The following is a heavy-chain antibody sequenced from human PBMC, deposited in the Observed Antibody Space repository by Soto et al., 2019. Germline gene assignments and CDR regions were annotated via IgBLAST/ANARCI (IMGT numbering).Heavy chain of an antibody. J-gene: IGHJ6*02. CDR3: ARDHDYGNYYYGMDV. CDR1: GFTVSSNY. CDR2: IYSGGST. V-gene: IGHV3-66*01. D-gene: IGHD4-17*01. Sequence: EVQLVESGGGLVQPGGSLRLSCAASGFTVSSNYMSWVRQAPGKGLEWVSVIYSGGSTYYADSVKGRFTISRDNSKNTLYLQMNSLRAEDTAVDYCARDHDYGNYYYGMDVWGQGTTVTVSS.